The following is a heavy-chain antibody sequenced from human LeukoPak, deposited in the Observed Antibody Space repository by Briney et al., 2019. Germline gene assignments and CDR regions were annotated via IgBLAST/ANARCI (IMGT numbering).Heavy chain of an antibody. J-gene: IGHJ4*02. CDR1: GDSVSTNNAA. V-gene: IGHV6-1*01. CDR3: ARDGAVPLDS. CDR2: TYFRSKWYN. Sequence: SQTLSLTCAISGDSVSTNNAAWNWLRQSPSRGLEWLGWTYFRSKWYNDYAVSVKSRINISADTSKNQFSLHLNSVTPDDTAVYFCARDGAVPLDSWGQGTLVTVSS. D-gene: IGHD3-16*01.